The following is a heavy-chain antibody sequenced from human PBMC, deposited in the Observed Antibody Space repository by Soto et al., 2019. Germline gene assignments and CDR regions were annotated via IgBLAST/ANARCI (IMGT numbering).Heavy chain of an antibody. J-gene: IGHJ4*02. D-gene: IGHD5-18*01. CDR2: LSGSGSST. CDR3: VKDIGNTENCFDH. CDR1: GFTFRTFS. V-gene: IGHV3-64D*06. Sequence: PGGSLRLSCSASGFTFRTFSMHWVRQAPGKGLEHVSTLSGSGSSTYHAESVKGRFTISRDNSKNTLHLQMTSLRAEDTAVYYCVKDIGNTENCFDHWGQGTLVTVSS.